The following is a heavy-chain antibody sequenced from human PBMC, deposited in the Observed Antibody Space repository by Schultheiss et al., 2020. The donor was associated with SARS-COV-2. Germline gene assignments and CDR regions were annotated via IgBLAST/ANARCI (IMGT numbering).Heavy chain of an antibody. V-gene: IGHV1-3*01. D-gene: IGHD6-19*01. CDR1: GYTLTTFA. CDR3: ARDQGQWLVLKYFQH. CDR2: VNADNDNI. J-gene: IGHJ1*01. Sequence: GESLKISCKASGYTLTTFAFHWVRQAPGQGLEWMAWVNADNDNIKFSHKFQGRVTITRDTSASTIYMELSSLRSEDTAVYYCARDQGQWLVLKYFQHWGQGTLVTVSS.